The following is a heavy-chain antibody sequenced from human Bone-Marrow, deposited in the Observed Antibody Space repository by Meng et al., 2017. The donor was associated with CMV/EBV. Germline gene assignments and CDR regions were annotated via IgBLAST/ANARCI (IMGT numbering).Heavy chain of an antibody. Sequence: ASVKVSCKASGYTFTSYYMHWVRQAPGQGLEWMGIINPSGGSTSYVQKFQGRVTITTDTSTITAYIEQSSMRSEDKGVYYWARGLWGPAAIPYEYWGKGTLVTVSS. J-gene: IGHJ4*02. D-gene: IGHD2-2*02. CDR3: ARGLWGPAAIPYEY. CDR1: GYTFTSYY. V-gene: IGHV1-46*01. CDR2: INPSGGST.